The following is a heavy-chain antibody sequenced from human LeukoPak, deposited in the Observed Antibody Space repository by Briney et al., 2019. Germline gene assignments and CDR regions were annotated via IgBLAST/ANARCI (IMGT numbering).Heavy chain of an antibody. CDR2: IYTSGST. D-gene: IGHD2-15*01. CDR1: GGSISSDSYY. J-gene: IGHJ4*02. CDR3: ARRSARSAVVAASPYFDY. Sequence: SQTLSLTCTVSGGSISSDSYYWSWIRQPAGKGLEWIGRIYTSGSTNYNPSLKSRVTISVDTSKNQFSLKLSSVTAADTAVYYCARRSARSAVVAASPYFDYWGQGTLVTVSS. V-gene: IGHV4-61*02.